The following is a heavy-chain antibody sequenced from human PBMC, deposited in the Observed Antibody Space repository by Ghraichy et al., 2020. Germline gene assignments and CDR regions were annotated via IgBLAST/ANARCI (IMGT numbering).Heavy chain of an antibody. V-gene: IGHV3-66*02. CDR2: IYSGGST. CDR1: GFTVSSNY. D-gene: IGHD2-15*01. Sequence: LSLTCAASGFTVSSNYMSWVRQAPGKGLEWVSVIYSGGSTYYADSVKGRFTISRDNSKNTLYLQMNSLRAEDTAVYYCARGRWAAPCDYWGQGTLVTVSS. J-gene: IGHJ4*02. CDR3: ARGRWAAPCDY.